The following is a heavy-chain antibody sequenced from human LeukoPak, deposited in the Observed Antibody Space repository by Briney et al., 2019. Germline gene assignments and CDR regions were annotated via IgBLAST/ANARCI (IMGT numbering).Heavy chain of an antibody. CDR2: MNPNSGNT. Sequence: ASVKVSCKASGYTFTSYDINWVRQATGQGLEWMGWMNPNSGNTGYAQKFQGRVTMTRNTSISTAYMELSSLRSEDTAVYYCARRALRYCSGGSCYSGWFDPWGQGTLVTVSS. J-gene: IGHJ5*02. V-gene: IGHV1-8*01. CDR1: GYTFTSYD. CDR3: ARRALRYCSGGSCYSGWFDP. D-gene: IGHD2-15*01.